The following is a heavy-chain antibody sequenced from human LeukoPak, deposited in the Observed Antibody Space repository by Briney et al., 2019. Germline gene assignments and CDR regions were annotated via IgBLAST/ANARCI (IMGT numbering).Heavy chain of an antibody. CDR2: IYHSGST. Sequence: ASETLSLTCAVYGGSFSGYYWSWIRQPPGKGLEWIGSIYHSGSTFYNPSLKSRVTISVDTSKNQFSLKLSSVTAADTAVYYCARGLGVNWFDPWGQGTLVTVSS. CDR1: GGSFSGYY. J-gene: IGHJ5*02. D-gene: IGHD4-23*01. CDR3: ARGLGVNWFDP. V-gene: IGHV4-34*01.